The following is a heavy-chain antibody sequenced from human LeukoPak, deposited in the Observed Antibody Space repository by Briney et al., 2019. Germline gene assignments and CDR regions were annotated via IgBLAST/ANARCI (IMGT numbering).Heavy chain of an antibody. Sequence: PSETLSLTCTVSGGSISSYYWSWIRQPPGKGLEWIGYIYYSGSTNYNPSLKSRVTISVDTSKNQFSLKLSSVTAADTAVYYCASYYGYESLDYWGQGTLVTVSS. CDR2: IYYSGST. CDR1: GGSISSYY. J-gene: IGHJ4*02. CDR3: ASYYGYESLDY. D-gene: IGHD3-16*01. V-gene: IGHV4-59*08.